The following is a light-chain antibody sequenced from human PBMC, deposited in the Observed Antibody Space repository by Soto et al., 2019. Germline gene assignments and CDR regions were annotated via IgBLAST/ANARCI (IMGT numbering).Light chain of an antibody. CDR1: EGFGSC. Sequence: DTGMTQSAASLSVCPGERGSLXCRASEGFGSCLAWFQQKPGEAPRVLIYGASTTAHVSPARFSCSGSATEFTRTISSLQSEDSAVYHGQQYNDWPRTFGQGTKVDIK. CDR2: GAS. J-gene: IGKJ1*01. CDR3: QQYNDWPRT. V-gene: IGKV3-15*01.